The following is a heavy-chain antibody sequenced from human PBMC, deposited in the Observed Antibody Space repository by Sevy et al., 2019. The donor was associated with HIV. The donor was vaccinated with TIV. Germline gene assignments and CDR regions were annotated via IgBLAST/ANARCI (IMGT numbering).Heavy chain of an antibody. CDR2: ISSSSSYI. V-gene: IGHV3-21*01. D-gene: IGHD4-17*01. CDR1: GFTFSSYS. CDR3: ARDPPELSDYGDDVEPLPVRYYFDY. Sequence: GGSLRLSCAASGFTFSSYSMNWVRQAPGKGLEWVSSISSSSSYIYYADSVKGRFTISRDNAKNSLYLQMNSLGAEDTAVYYCARDPPELSDYGDDVEPLPVRYYFDYWGQGTLVTVSS. J-gene: IGHJ4*02.